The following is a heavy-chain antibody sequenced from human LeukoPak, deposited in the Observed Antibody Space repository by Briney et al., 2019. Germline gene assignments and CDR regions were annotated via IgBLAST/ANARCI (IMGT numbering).Heavy chain of an antibody. J-gene: IGHJ4*02. D-gene: IGHD6-19*01. Sequence: ASVKVSCKASGYTFTGCYMHWVRQAPGQGLEWMGWINPNSGGTNYAQKFQGRVTMTRGTSISTAYMELSRLRSDDTAVYYCARDPLRVAVAGTTPWDYWGQGTLVTVSS. CDR2: INPNSGGT. CDR1: GYTFTGCY. CDR3: ARDPLRVAVAGTTPWDY. V-gene: IGHV1-2*02.